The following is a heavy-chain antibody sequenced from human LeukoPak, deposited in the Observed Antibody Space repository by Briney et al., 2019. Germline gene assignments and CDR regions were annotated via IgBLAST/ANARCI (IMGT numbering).Heavy chain of an antibody. V-gene: IGHV3-7*01. J-gene: IGHJ3*02. CDR2: IKQDGSEE. Sequence: GALRLSCAASGFTFSSYWMSWVRQAPGKGLEWVANIKQDGSEEYYVDSVKGRFTISRDNAKNSLYLQMNSLRAEDTAVYYCARDRSRFFGPDAFDIWGQGTMVTVSS. D-gene: IGHD3-3*01. CDR3: ARDRSRFFGPDAFDI. CDR1: GFTFSSYW.